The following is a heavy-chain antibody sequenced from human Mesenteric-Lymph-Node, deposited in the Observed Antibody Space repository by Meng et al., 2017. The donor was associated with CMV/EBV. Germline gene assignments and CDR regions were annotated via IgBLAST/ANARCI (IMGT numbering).Heavy chain of an antibody. D-gene: IGHD1-1*01. J-gene: IGHJ4*02. V-gene: IGHV4-59*01. Sequence: SETLSLTCTVSGGSISSYYWSWIRQPPGKGLEWIANVYYSGTTTYNPSLKSRVTISVDTSKNQFSLKLSSVTAADTAVYYCASPQLLRGWAFDYWGQGTLVTVSS. CDR3: ASPQLLRGWAFDY. CDR2: VYYSGTT. CDR1: GGSISSYY.